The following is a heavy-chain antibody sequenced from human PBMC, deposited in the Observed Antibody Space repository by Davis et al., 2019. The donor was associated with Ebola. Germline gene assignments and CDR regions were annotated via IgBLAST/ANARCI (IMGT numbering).Heavy chain of an antibody. CDR3: AGAGYSSGWNFDY. J-gene: IGHJ4*02. D-gene: IGHD6-19*01. Sequence: SETLSLTCTVSGGSISNYYWSWIRQPPGKGLEWIGYIYYGGNTNSNPSLKSRVTISVDTSKNQFSLKLSSVTAADTAVYYCAGAGYSSGWNFDYWGQGTLVTVSS. CDR1: GGSISNYY. CDR2: IYYGGNT. V-gene: IGHV4-59*01.